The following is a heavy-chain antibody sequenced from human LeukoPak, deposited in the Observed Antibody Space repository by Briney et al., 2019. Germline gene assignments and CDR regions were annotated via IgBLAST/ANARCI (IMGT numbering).Heavy chain of an antibody. CDR1: GFTFSTNA. CDR3: ARVKYNDFWSGYSPPDY. Sequence: GGSLRLSCEASGFTFSTNAIYWVRQAPGQGLQYVSAISGNGGSTYYADSVKGRFTISRDNSKNTVYLQMGSLRAEDMAVYYCARVKYNDFWSGYSPPDYWGQGTLVTVSS. CDR2: ISGNGGST. D-gene: IGHD3-3*01. J-gene: IGHJ4*02. V-gene: IGHV3-64*02.